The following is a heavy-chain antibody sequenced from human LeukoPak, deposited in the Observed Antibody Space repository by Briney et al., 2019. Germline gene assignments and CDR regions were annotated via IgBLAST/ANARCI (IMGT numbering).Heavy chain of an antibody. Sequence: SVKVSCKASGGTFSSYAISWVRQAPGQGLEWMGGIIPILGIANYAQKFQGRVTITADKSTSTAYMELSSLRSEDTAVYYCARDNKDTAMYYYGMDVWGQGTTVTVSS. CDR1: GGTFSSYA. J-gene: IGHJ6*02. D-gene: IGHD5-18*01. CDR2: IIPILGIA. V-gene: IGHV1-69*10. CDR3: ARDNKDTAMYYYGMDV.